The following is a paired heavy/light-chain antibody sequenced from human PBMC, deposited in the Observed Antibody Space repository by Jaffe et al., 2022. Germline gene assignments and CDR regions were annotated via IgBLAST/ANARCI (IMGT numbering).Heavy chain of an antibody. D-gene: IGHD6-13*01. J-gene: IGHJ4*02. CDR2: IYYSGST. Sequence: QLQLQESGPGLVKPSETLSLTCTVSGGSISSSSYYWGWIRQPPGKGLEWIGSIYYSGSTYYNPSLKSRVTISVDTSKNQFSLKLSSVTAADTAVYYCARDRKVSGVGTGAAGTWFDYWGQGTLVTVSS. CDR1: GGSISSSSYY. CDR3: ARDRKVSGVGTGAAGTWFDY. V-gene: IGHV4-39*02.
Light chain of an antibody. V-gene: IGLV3-25*03. CDR3: QSADSSGTSYVV. CDR1: ALPKQY. CDR2: KDS. J-gene: IGLJ2*01. Sequence: SYELTQPPSVSVSPGQTARITCSGDALPKQYAYWYQQKPGQAPVLVIYKDSERPSGIPERFSGSSSGTTVTLTISGVQAEDEADYYCQSADSSGTSYVVFGGGTKLTVL.